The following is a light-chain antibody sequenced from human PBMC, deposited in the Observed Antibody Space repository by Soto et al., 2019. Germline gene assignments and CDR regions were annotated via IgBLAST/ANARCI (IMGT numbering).Light chain of an antibody. V-gene: IGKV1-5*01. CDR2: DAS. J-gene: IGKJ4*01. CDR1: QSISSW. Sequence: DIQMTQSPSTLSESVGDRVTITCRASQSISSWLAWYQQKLGRAPRLLIYDASSLESGVPSRFSGSGYGTEFTLTISSLQPDDFATYYCQQYNTYSSLTFGGGTKVEIK. CDR3: QQYNTYSSLT.